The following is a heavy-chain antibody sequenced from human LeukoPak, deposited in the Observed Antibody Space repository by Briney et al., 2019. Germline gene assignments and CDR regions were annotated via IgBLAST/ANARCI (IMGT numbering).Heavy chain of an antibody. CDR3: AKDRYQGSVRAIDY. CDR2: ISGSGDNT. Sequence: GGSLRLSCAASGFTFSSYAMSWVRQAPGKGLEWVSGISGSGDNTYYADSVKGRFTISRDNSKNTLYVQVNSLGTEDTAAYYCAKDRYQGSVRAIDYWGQGTLVTVSS. D-gene: IGHD1-26*01. J-gene: IGHJ4*02. CDR1: GFTFSSYA. V-gene: IGHV3-23*01.